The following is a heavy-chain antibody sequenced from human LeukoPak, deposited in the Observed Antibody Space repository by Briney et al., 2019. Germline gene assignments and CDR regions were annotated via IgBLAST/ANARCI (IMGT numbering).Heavy chain of an antibody. J-gene: IGHJ4*02. CDR2: IIPIFGTA. Sequence: SVKVSCKASGGTFNSYAINWLRQAPGQGLEWMGGIIPIFGTANYAQRFQGRVTITADESTTTAYMELSSLRSEDTAVYYCARDPGESSGWYYFDSWGQGTLVTVSS. CDR1: GGTFNSYA. CDR3: ARDPGESSGWYYFDS. D-gene: IGHD6-19*01. V-gene: IGHV1-69*13.